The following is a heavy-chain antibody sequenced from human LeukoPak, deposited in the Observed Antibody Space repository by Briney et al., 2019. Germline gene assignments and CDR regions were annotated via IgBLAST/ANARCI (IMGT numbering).Heavy chain of an antibody. Sequence: GGSLRLSCAASGFTFSSYAMSWVRQAPGKGLEWVSAISGSGGSTYYADSVKGRFTISRDNSKNTLYLQMNSLRAEGTAVYYCAKGTSSSAYYYYGMDVWGQGTTVTVSS. V-gene: IGHV3-23*01. D-gene: IGHD6-6*01. CDR2: ISGSGGST. CDR3: AKGTSSSAYYYYGMDV. CDR1: GFTFSSYA. J-gene: IGHJ6*02.